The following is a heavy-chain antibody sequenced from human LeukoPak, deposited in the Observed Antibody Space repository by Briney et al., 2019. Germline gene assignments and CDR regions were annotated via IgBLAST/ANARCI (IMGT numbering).Heavy chain of an antibody. CDR3: ARDQRPYNWFDP. CDR2: IDDIGNT. V-gene: IGHV4-59*01. D-gene: IGHD5-24*01. CDR1: GGSIIGWY. J-gene: IGHJ5*02. Sequence: SETLSLTCTVSGGSIIGWYWSWIRQPPGKGLEWIGNIDDIGNTNYNPSLKIRGTMSVDTSKNQVFLNLQSVTAADTAVYYCARDQRPYNWFDPWGQGTLVTVSS.